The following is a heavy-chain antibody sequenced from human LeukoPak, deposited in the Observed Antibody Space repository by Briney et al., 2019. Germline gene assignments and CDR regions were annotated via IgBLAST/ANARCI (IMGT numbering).Heavy chain of an antibody. J-gene: IGHJ4*02. CDR2: IYYSGST. Sequence: SETLSLTCTVSGGSISNYYWSWIRQPPGKGQEWIGYIYYSGSTNYNPSLKSRVTISVDTSKNQFSLKLSSVTAADTAVYYCARHGANFDYWGQGTLVTVSS. CDR1: GGSISNYY. CDR3: ARHGANFDY. V-gene: IGHV4-59*08. D-gene: IGHD1-26*01.